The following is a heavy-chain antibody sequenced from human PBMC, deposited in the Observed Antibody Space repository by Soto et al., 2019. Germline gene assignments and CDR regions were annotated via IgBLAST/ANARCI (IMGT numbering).Heavy chain of an antibody. Sequence: SQTLSLTCAITGDSVSINSAGWSWVRQSPSRGLEWLGRTYYSSKWYYEYAVSVRGRITINPDTSKNQYSLQLNSVTPEDTAVYFCARGEQYSGRIFDYWGQGTLVTVS. CDR3: ARGEQYSGRIFDY. V-gene: IGHV6-1*01. CDR1: GDSVSINSAG. D-gene: IGHD1-26*01. CDR2: TYYSSKWYY. J-gene: IGHJ4*01.